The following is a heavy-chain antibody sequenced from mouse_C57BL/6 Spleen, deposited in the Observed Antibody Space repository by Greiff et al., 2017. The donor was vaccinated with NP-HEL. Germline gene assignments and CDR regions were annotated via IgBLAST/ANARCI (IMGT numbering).Heavy chain of an antibody. D-gene: IGHD1-1*01. CDR3: AKDYGSRIYAMDY. J-gene: IGHJ4*01. CDR1: GYALSSSW. CDR2: IYPGDGDT. V-gene: IGHV1-82*01. Sequence: VQLQQSGPELVKPGASVKISCKASGYALSSSWMNWVKQRPGKGLEWIGRIYPGDGDTNYNGKFKGKATLTADKSSSTAYMQLNILTSEDSAVYFFAKDYGSRIYAMDYWGQGTSVTVSS.